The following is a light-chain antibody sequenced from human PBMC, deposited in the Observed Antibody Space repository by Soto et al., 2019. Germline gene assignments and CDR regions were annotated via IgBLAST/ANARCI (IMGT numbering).Light chain of an antibody. CDR1: QSVSSN. CDR2: GAS. V-gene: IGKV3-15*01. Sequence: EIVMTQSPATLSVSPGERATLSCRASQSVSSNLAWYQQKPGQAPRLLIYGASTRATGIPARFSGSGSGTEFTLTSSSLQAEDVAVYYCQQYNNWPPRPFGQGTKVEIK. J-gene: IGKJ1*01. CDR3: QQYNNWPPRP.